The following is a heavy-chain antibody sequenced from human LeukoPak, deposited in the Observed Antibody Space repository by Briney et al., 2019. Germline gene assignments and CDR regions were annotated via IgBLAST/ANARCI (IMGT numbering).Heavy chain of an antibody. Sequence: GASVKVSCKASGYTFTGYYMHWVRQAPGQGLEWMGWINPNSGGTNYAQKFQGRVTMTRDTSIRTAYMELNRLTSDDTAVYYCARASVVDTATDYWGQGTLVTVSS. D-gene: IGHD5-18*01. CDR1: GYTFTGYY. J-gene: IGHJ4*02. V-gene: IGHV1-2*02. CDR2: INPNSGGT. CDR3: ARASVVDTATDY.